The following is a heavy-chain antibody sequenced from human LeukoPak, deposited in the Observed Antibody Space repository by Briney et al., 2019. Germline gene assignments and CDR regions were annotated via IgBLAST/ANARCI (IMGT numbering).Heavy chain of an antibody. CDR1: GFTLRTYW. CDR2: INEDGRIT. V-gene: IGHV3-74*01. CDR3: ARTRSGASADPFDI. Sequence: GGSLRLSCAVSGFTLRTYWMHWVRQVPGEGLVWVSRINEDGRITNYAASVKGRFSIPRDNAKNTLYLQMNSLRAEDTAVFYCARTRSGASADPFDIWGQGAMVTVSS. D-gene: IGHD1-26*01. J-gene: IGHJ3*02.